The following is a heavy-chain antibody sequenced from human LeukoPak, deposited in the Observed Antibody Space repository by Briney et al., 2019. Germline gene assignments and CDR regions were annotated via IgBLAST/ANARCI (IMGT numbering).Heavy chain of an antibody. Sequence: GGSLRLSCGASGFTFSSYGMKWVRQAPGKGLEWVSYISSDTVNIYYADSVKGRFTISRDNAAKSVYLHMNGLSAEDTAVYYCARDLNWAFDYWGQGNLVTVSS. CDR3: ARDLNWAFDY. CDR2: ISSDTVNI. CDR1: GFTFSSYG. V-gene: IGHV3-48*01. D-gene: IGHD7-27*01. J-gene: IGHJ4*02.